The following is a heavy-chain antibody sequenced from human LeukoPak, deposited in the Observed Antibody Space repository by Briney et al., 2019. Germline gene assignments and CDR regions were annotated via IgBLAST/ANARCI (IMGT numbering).Heavy chain of an antibody. D-gene: IGHD3-3*01. V-gene: IGHV3-7*01. CDR2: IKQDGSEK. Sequence: GGSLRLSCAASRFTFSNYWMSWVRQAPGKGLEWVANIKQDGSEKYYVDSVKGRFTISRDNAKNSLYLQMNSLRAEDTAVYYCARGVRDILSGYYTDYYFYYMDVWGKGTTVTVSS. CDR3: ARGVRDILSGYYTDYYFYYMDV. CDR1: RFTFSNYW. J-gene: IGHJ6*03.